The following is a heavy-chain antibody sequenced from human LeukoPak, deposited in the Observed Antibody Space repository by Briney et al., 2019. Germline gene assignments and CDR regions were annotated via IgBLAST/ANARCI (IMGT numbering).Heavy chain of an antibody. CDR2: IYYSGST. V-gene: IGHV4-59*01. CDR1: GGSISSYY. Sequence: SETLSLTCTVSGGSISSYYWSWIRQPPGKGLEWIGYIYYSGSTNYNPSLKSRVTISVDTSKNQFSLKLNSVTAAGTAVYYCARSKNFDYWGQGTLVTVSS. CDR3: ARSKNFDY. J-gene: IGHJ4*02.